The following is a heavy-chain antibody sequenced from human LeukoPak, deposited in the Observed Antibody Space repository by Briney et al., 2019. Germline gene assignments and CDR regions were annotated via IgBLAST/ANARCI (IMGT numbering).Heavy chain of an antibody. CDR3: AKGRYYYDSSGYRPPNY. Sequence: GGCLRLSCAASGFTFDDYAMHWVRQAPEKGLEWVSGISWNSGSIGYADSVKGRFTISRDNSKNSLYLQMNSLRAEDTAVYYCAKGRYYYDSSGYRPPNYWGQGTLVTVSS. D-gene: IGHD3-22*01. V-gene: IGHV3-9*01. CDR1: GFTFDDYA. CDR2: ISWNSGSI. J-gene: IGHJ4*02.